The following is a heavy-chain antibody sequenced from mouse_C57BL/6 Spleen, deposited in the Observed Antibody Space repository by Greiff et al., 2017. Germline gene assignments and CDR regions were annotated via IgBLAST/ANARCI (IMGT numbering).Heavy chain of an antibody. CDR1: GYSFTDYK. V-gene: IGHV1-39*01. J-gene: IGHJ4*01. Sequence: VQLQQSGPELVKPGASVKISCKASGYSFTDYKMNWVKQSTGKSLEWIGVINPNYGTTSYNQKFKGKATLTVDQSSSTAYMQLNILTSEDSAVYYCARPAYYGSSGGALDYWGQGTSVTVSS. CDR3: ARPAYYGSSGGALDY. CDR2: INPNYGTT. D-gene: IGHD1-1*01.